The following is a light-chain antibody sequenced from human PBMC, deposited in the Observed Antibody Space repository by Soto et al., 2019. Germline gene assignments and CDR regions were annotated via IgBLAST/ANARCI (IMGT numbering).Light chain of an antibody. V-gene: IGKV3-15*01. Sequence: EIVMTQSPATLSVSPGERATLSCRASQSVSSNLAWYQLKPGQAPRLLIYGASTRATGIPARFSGSGSGTEFTLTISSLQSEDFAVYYCQQYNNWTFGQGTKVEIK. CDR2: GAS. J-gene: IGKJ1*01. CDR3: QQYNNWT. CDR1: QSVSSN.